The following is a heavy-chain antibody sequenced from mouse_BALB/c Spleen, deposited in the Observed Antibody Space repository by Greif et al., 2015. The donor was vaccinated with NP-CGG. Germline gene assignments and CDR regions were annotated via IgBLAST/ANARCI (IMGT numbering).Heavy chain of an antibody. D-gene: IGHD1-1*01. V-gene: IGHV1-14*01. CDR2: INPYNDGT. CDR3: AREDYYGSSYIFV. J-gene: IGHJ1*01. CDR1: GYTFTSYV. Sequence: VQLQQSGPELVKPGASVKMSCKASGYTFTSYVLHWVKQKPGQGLEWIGYINPYNDGTKYNEKFKGKATLTSDKSSSTAYMELSSLTSEDSAVYYCAREDYYGSSYIFVWGAGTTVTVSS.